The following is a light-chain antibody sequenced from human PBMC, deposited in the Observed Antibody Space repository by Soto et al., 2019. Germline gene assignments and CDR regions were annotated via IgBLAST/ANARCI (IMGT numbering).Light chain of an antibody. CDR2: DVS. V-gene: IGLV2-14*01. Sequence: QSVLTQPASVSGSPGQSITISCTGTSSDVGGHNYVSWYQQHPGKAPKLMIYDVSNRPSGVSNRFSGSKSGNTASLTISGLQPEDEADYYCSSYTSISTLSNVFGTGTKVTVL. CDR3: SSYTSISTLSNV. J-gene: IGLJ1*01. CDR1: SSDVGGHNY.